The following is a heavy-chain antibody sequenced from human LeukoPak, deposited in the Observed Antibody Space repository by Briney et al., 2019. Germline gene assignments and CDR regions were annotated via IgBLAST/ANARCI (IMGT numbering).Heavy chain of an antibody. V-gene: IGHV3-66*01. J-gene: IGHJ4*02. CDR3: VKGSAGSRPYYFDY. D-gene: IGHD6-13*01. Sequence: GGSLRLSCAASGFTVSSNYMSWVRQAPGKGLEWVSVIYSGGSTYYADSVKGRFTISRDNSKNTLSLEMNSLRPEDTAVYYCVKGSAGSRPYYFDYWGQGTLLTVSS. CDR2: IYSGGST. CDR1: GFTVSSNY.